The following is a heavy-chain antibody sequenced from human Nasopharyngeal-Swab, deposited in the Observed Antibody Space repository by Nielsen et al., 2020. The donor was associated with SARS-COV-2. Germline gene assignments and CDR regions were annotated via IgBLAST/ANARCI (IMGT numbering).Heavy chain of an antibody. Sequence: GESLKISCAASGFTFSDYYMSWIRQAPGKGLEWVSYISSSGSTIYYADSVKGRFTISRDNAKNSLYLQMNSLRAEDTAVYYCAKDPSSTSNNYFDYWGQGTLVTVSS. D-gene: IGHD2-2*01. CDR1: GFTFSDYY. V-gene: IGHV3-11*04. CDR2: ISSSGSTI. J-gene: IGHJ4*02. CDR3: AKDPSSTSNNYFDY.